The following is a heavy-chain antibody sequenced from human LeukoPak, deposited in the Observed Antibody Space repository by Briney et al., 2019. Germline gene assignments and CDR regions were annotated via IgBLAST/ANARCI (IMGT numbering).Heavy chain of an antibody. Sequence: PGGSLRLSCAASGFTFSDTWMHWVRQAPGEGLVWVSRIRSDGSDTRYAESAKGRFTISRDNAKNSLYLQMNSLRAEDTAVYYCARDGVAELMSALDYWGQGILVTVSS. V-gene: IGHV3-74*01. CDR2: IRSDGSDT. CDR3: ARDGVAELMSALDY. D-gene: IGHD1-26*01. J-gene: IGHJ4*02. CDR1: GFTFSDTW.